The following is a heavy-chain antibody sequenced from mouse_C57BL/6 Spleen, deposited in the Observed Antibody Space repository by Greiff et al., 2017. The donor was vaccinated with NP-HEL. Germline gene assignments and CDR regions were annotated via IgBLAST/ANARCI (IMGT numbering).Heavy chain of an antibody. CDR1: GFTFSSYA. Sequence: EVQWVESGGGLVKPGGSLKLSCAASGFTFSSYAMSWVRQTPEKRLEWVATISDGGSYTYYPDNVKGRFTISRDNAKNNLYLQMSHLKSEDTAMYYCARDPLYYGNYYFDYWGQGTTLTVSS. CDR2: ISDGGSYT. CDR3: ARDPLYYGNYYFDY. V-gene: IGHV5-4*01. J-gene: IGHJ2*01. D-gene: IGHD2-1*01.